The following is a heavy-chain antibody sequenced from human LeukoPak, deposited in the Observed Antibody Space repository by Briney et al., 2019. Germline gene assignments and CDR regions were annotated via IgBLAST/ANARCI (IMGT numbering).Heavy chain of an antibody. Sequence: ASVKVSCKASGYTFTSYDINWVRQATGQGPEWMGWMNPNSGNTGYAQNFQGRITITRNTSISTAHMELSSLRSEDTAVYYCTRETSSRYFDYWGQGTLVTVSS. J-gene: IGHJ4*02. V-gene: IGHV1-8*01. CDR3: TRETSSRYFDY. CDR2: MNPNSGNT. CDR1: GYTFTSYD.